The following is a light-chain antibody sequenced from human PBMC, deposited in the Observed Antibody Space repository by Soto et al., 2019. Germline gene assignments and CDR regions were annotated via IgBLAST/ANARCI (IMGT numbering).Light chain of an antibody. CDR3: SSYAGSSTL. V-gene: IGLV2-14*01. J-gene: IGLJ2*01. CDR1: SSDVGAYDS. CDR2: DVS. Sequence: QSVLTQPASVSGSPGQSITISCTGTSSDVGAYDSVSWYRQHPGKAPKLMIFDVSSRPSGVSNRFSGSKSGNTASLTISGLQAEDEADYYCSSYAGSSTLFGGGTKVTVL.